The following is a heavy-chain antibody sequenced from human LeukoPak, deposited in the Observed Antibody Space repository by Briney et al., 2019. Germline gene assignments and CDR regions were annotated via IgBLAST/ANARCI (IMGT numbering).Heavy chain of an antibody. CDR3: ARDIVVVPAVQEDGMDV. J-gene: IGHJ6*04. D-gene: IGHD2-2*01. CDR2: INAGNGNT. Sequence: ASVKVSCKASGYTFTSCAMHWVRQAPGQRLEWMGWINAGNGNTKYSQKFQGRVTITRDTSASTAYMELSSLRSEDTAVYYCARDIVVVPAVQEDGMDVWGKGTTVTVSS. CDR1: GYTFTSCA. V-gene: IGHV1-3*01.